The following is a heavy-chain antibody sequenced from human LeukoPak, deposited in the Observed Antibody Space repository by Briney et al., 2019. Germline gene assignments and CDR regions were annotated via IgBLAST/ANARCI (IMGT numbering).Heavy chain of an antibody. CDR2: ISSTGGTI. D-gene: IGHD4-17*01. V-gene: IGHV3-11*04. J-gene: IGHJ6*03. CDR3: ARGNNDYGDNGKIRFGYMDV. CDR1: GFTFSDYY. Sequence: PGRSLRLSCAASGFTFSDYYMTWIRQAPGKGLEWVSYISSTGGTILYADSVKGRFTISRDNAKNSLYLQMNSLRAEDTAVYYCARGNNDYGDNGKIRFGYMDVWGKGTTVTVS.